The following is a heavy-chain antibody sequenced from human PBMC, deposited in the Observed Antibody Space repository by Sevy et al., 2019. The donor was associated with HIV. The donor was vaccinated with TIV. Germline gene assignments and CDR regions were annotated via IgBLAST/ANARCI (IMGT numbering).Heavy chain of an antibody. Sequence: SETLSLTCAVSGYSISSGYYWGWIRQPPGKGLEWIGSIYHSGSTYYNPSLKSRVTISVDTSKNQFSLKLSSVTAADTAVYYCARTVEMATIYYFDYWGQGTLVTVSS. CDR2: IYHSGST. V-gene: IGHV4-38-2*01. D-gene: IGHD5-12*01. CDR3: ARTVEMATIYYFDY. J-gene: IGHJ4*02. CDR1: GYSISSGYY.